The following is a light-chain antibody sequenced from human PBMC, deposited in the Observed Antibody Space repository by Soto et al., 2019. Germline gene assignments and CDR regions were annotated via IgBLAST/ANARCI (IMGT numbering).Light chain of an antibody. V-gene: IGKV3-20*01. CDR3: HQYTTSPFT. J-gene: IGKJ3*01. CDR2: GAS. Sequence: IVLTQSPGTLSLSPGERATLYCRASQSVGSNYLAWYQQKPGQAPRVLIYGASSRATGIPDRFSGSGSGADFTLTISRLDPEDFAVYYCHQYTTSPFTFGPGTKVDIK. CDR1: QSVGSNY.